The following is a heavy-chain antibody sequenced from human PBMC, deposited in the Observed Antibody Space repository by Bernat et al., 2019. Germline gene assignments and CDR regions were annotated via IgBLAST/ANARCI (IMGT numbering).Heavy chain of an antibody. D-gene: IGHD3-22*01. CDR3: AKDQYGDTIVVAPGEH. CDR1: GFTFSSYA. V-gene: IGHV3-23*01. J-gene: IGHJ1*01. CDR2: ISGTGGRT. Sequence: EVQLLESGGGFVQPGGSLRLSCAASGFTFSSYAMSWVRQAPGKGLEWVSAISGTGGRTYYTDSVKGRFTISSDNSKNTLFLQMNSLRAEDTAIYYCAKDQYGDTIVVAPGEHWGQGTLVTVSS.